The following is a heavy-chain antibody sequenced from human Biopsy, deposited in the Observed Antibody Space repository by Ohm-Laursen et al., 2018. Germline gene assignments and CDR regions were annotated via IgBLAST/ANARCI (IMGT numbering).Heavy chain of an antibody. V-gene: IGHV4-34*01. CDR3: VRGVDYYDPYHYYALDV. J-gene: IGHJ6*02. CDR2: INHSGRT. Sequence: SQTLSLTCAVYGEFFNGYYWSWISQPPGKGLEWIGEINHSGRTNYNPSLKSRVTISVDTSKNQSSLKVRPVTAADTAVYYCVRGVDYYDPYHYYALDVWGQGTTVTVSS. CDR1: GEFFNGYY. D-gene: IGHD3-22*01.